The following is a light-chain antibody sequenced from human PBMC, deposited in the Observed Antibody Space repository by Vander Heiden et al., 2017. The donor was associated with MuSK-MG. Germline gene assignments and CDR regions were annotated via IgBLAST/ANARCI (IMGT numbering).Light chain of an antibody. Sequence: QSALTQPASVSGSPGQSITISCTGTSSYVGGYDYVSWYQQHPGKAPKLIIYDVSNRPSGVSNRFSGSKSGNTASLTISGLQAEDEAVYYCNSYTRTSTLGVFGGGTKLTVL. J-gene: IGLJ3*02. V-gene: IGLV2-14*01. CDR3: NSYTRTSTLGV. CDR2: DVS. CDR1: SSYVGGYDY.